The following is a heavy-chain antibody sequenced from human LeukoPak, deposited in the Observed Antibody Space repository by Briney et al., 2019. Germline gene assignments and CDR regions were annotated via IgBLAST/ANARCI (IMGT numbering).Heavy chain of an antibody. J-gene: IGHJ6*02. Sequence: SETLSLTCTVSGGSISSGGYYWSWIRQHPGKGLEWIGYIYYSGSTYYNPSLKSRVTISVDTSKNQFSLKLSSVTAADTAVYYCARDRYCSGGSCYGYGMDVWGQGTTVTVSS. V-gene: IGHV4-31*03. CDR1: GGSISSGGYY. D-gene: IGHD2-15*01. CDR2: IYYSGST. CDR3: ARDRYCSGGSCYGYGMDV.